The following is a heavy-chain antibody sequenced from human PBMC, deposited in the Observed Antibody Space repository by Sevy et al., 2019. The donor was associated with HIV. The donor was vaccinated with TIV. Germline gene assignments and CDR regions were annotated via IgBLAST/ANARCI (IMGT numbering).Heavy chain of an antibody. CDR2: CRRNSYEPYGGTT. CDR3: TPGLTTVVTPEYYFDY. J-gene: IGHJ4*02. D-gene: IGHD4-17*01. V-gene: IGHV3-49*03. CDR1: GFTFGDYA. Sequence: GGSLRLSCTASGFTFGDYAMSWFRQAPGKGLEWVASCRRNSYEPYGGTTEYAASVKGRFTISRDDSKSIAFLQMNSLKSEYTAFYYCTPGLTTVVTPEYYFDYWGQGTLVTVSS.